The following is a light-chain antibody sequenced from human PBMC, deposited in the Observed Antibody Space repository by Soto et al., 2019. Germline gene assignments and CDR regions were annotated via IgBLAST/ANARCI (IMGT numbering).Light chain of an antibody. V-gene: IGKV1-5*03. J-gene: IGKJ1*01. CDR1: QRISDW. Sequence: IQMTQSPFTLSASVGDRVTITFRASQRISDWLAWYQQRPGKAPKLLIYNASSLEIGVPSRFSGSGSWTEYTLTTSSLQPDDVATNYCRQHISYSLCTFGRGTKVAIK. CDR2: NAS. CDR3: RQHISYSLCT.